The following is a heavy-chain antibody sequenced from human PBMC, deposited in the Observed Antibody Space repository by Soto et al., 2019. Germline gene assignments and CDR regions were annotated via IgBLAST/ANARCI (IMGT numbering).Heavy chain of an antibody. Sequence: QVQLVQSGAEVKKPGASVKVSCKASGYTFTSYGISWVRQAPGQGLEWMGWISAYNGNTNYAQKLQGRVTMTTDTSKRTATMKLRSLRTHVRSGNYFARVRGGSPPPPYFDYWGQGTLVTVSS. D-gene: IGHD1-26*01. CDR2: ISAYNGNT. CDR3: ARVRGGSPPPPYFDY. J-gene: IGHJ4*02. V-gene: IGHV1-18*01. CDR1: GYTFTSYG.